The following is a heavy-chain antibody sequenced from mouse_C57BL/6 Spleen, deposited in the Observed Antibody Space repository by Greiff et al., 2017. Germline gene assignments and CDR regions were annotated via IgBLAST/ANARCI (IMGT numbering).Heavy chain of an antibody. J-gene: IGHJ4*01. CDR2: ISYDGSN. Sequence: ESGPGLVKPSQSLSLTCSVTGYSIPSGYYWNWIRQFPGNKLEWMGYISYDGSNNYNPSLKNRISITRDTSKNQFFLKLNSVTTEDTATYYCARGGYAMDYWGQGTSVTVSS. CDR1: GYSIPSGYY. CDR3: ARGGYAMDY. V-gene: IGHV3-6*01.